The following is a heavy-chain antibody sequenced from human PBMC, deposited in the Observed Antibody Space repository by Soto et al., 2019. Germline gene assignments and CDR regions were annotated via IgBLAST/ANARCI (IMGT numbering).Heavy chain of an antibody. CDR2: IWYDGSNK. V-gene: IGHV3-33*01. CDR3: ARDLAPFVVVPTAGMDV. CDR1: GFTFSSYG. D-gene: IGHD2-2*01. J-gene: IGHJ6*02. Sequence: QVQLVESGGGVVQPGRSLRLSCAASGFTFSSYGMHWVRQAPGKGLEWVAVIWYDGSNKYYADSVKGRFTISRDNSKNTLYRQMNSLRAEDTAVYYCARDLAPFVVVPTAGMDVWGQGTTVTVSS.